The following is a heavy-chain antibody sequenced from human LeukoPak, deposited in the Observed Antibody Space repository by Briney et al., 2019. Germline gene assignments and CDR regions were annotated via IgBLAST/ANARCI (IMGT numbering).Heavy chain of an antibody. CDR2: IRYDGSNK. J-gene: IGHJ4*02. CDR3: AKDIFTGIAAAGAIDY. CDR1: GFTFSSFD. V-gene: IGHV3-30*02. Sequence: PGGSLGLSCAASGFTFSSFDMHWVRQAPGKGLEWVAFIRYDGSNKDYADSVKGRFTISRDNPKNTLYLQMNSLRAEDTALYYCAKDIFTGIAAAGAIDYWGQGTLVTVSS. D-gene: IGHD6-13*01.